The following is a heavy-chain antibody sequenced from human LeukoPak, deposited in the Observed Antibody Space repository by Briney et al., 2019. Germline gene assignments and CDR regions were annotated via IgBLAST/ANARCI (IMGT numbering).Heavy chain of an antibody. J-gene: IGHJ6*03. CDR1: GFTFSSYE. V-gene: IGHV3-7*01. D-gene: IGHD6-6*01. CDR2: IKQDGSEK. Sequence: GGSLRLSCAASGFTFSSYEMNWVRQAPGKGLEWVANIKQDGSEKYYVDSVKGRFTISRDNAKNSLYLQMNSLRAEDTAVYYCARDRGSSSTFYYYMDVWGKGTTVTVSS. CDR3: ARDRGSSSTFYYYMDV.